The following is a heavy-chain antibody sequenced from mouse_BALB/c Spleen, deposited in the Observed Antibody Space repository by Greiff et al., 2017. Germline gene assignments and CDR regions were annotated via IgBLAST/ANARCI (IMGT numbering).Heavy chain of an antibody. V-gene: IGHV1S135*01. Sequence: EVQLKESGPELVKPGASVKVSCKASGYSFTDYNMYWVKQSHGKSLEWIRYIDPYNGGTSYNQKFKGKATLTVDKSSSTAFMHLNSLTSEDSAVYYCARSGHYYGSSYYFDDWGQGTTLTVSS. CDR1: GYSFTDYN. J-gene: IGHJ2*01. CDR2: IDPYNGGT. D-gene: IGHD1-1*01. CDR3: ARSGHYYGSSYYFDD.